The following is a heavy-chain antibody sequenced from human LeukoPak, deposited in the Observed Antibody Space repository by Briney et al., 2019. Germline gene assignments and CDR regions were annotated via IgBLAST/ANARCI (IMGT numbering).Heavy chain of an antibody. V-gene: IGHV3-21*01. J-gene: IGHJ4*02. CDR3: ARAPGDYVWGSYRPPFDY. CDR2: ISSSSSYI. Sequence: GGSLRLSCAASGFTFSSYSMNWVRQAPGKGLEWVSSISSSSSYIYYADPVKGRFTISRDNAKNSLYLQMNSLRAEDTAVYYCARAPGDYVWGSYRPPFDYWGQGTLVTVSS. D-gene: IGHD3-16*02. CDR1: GFTFSSYS.